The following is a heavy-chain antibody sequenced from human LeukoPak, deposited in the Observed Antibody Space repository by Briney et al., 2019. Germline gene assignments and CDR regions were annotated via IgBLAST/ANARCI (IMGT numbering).Heavy chain of an antibody. CDR3: AKGSSGWSTDAFDI. D-gene: IGHD6-19*01. V-gene: IGHV3-9*01. CDR2: INWNTNSI. Sequence: GGSLRLSCAASGFTFDDYAMHWVRQAPGKGLEWVSGINWNTNSIKYADSVRGRFTISRDNAKNSLYLQMNSLRAEDTAFYYCAKGSSGWSTDAFDIWGQGTMVTVSS. J-gene: IGHJ3*02. CDR1: GFTFDDYA.